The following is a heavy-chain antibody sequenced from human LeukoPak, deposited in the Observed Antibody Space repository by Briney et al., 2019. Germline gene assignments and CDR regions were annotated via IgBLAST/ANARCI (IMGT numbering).Heavy chain of an antibody. D-gene: IGHD3-10*01. J-gene: IGHJ5*02. CDR1: SFTFSDYY. V-gene: IGHV3-11*01. CDR2: INGGGDII. CDR3: ARERFGDNPFDP. Sequence: GGSLRLSCAASSFTFSDYYMSWIRQAPGKGLEWVSYINGGGDIIYYADSVKGRFTISRDNAKNSLSLQMNSLRGEDTAVYYCARERFGDNPFDPWGQGTLVTVSS.